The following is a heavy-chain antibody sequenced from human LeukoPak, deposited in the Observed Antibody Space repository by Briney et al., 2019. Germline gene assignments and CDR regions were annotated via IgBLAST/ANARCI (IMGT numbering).Heavy chain of an antibody. CDR2: IRYDGSSK. CDR1: GFTFNSYG. CDR3: GKDGVGAVPYYYYYMDV. V-gene: IGHV3-30*02. Sequence: GGSLRLSCAASGFTFNSYGIHWVRQAPGKGLEWVAFIRYDGSSKYYVDSVKGRFTISRDNSKNTLYLQMNSLRAEDTAVYYCGKDGVGAVPYYYYYMDVWGKGTTVTVSS. J-gene: IGHJ6*03. D-gene: IGHD1-26*01.